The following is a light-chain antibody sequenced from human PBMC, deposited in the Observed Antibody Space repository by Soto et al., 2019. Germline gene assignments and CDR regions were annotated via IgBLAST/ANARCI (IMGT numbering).Light chain of an antibody. J-gene: IGKJ1*01. Sequence: DIQMTQSPCTLSASVGDTVTITCRASQTISSWLAWYQQKPGKDPKLLIYKASTLKSGVPSRFSGSGSGTEFTLTISSLQPDDFATYYCQHYNSYSEAFGQGTKVDIK. CDR2: KAS. V-gene: IGKV1-5*03. CDR3: QHYNSYSEA. CDR1: QTISSW.